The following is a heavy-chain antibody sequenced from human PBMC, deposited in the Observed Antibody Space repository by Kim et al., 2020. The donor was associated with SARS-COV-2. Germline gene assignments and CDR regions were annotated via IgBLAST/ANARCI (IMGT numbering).Heavy chain of an antibody. CDR1: GFTFDTYS. V-gene: IGHV3-23*01. CDR2: ISSDAGNK. J-gene: IGHJ6*02. CDR3: AKMVIMDGYNYFYYYAMDV. D-gene: IGHD2-21*01. Sequence: GGSLRLSCVASGFTFDTYSMSWVRQAPGKGLEWVSGISSDAGNKFYADSVRGRFTISRDNSKNTLYLQMNSLRDEDTALYYCAKMVIMDGYNYFYYYAMDVWGQGTTVTVSS.